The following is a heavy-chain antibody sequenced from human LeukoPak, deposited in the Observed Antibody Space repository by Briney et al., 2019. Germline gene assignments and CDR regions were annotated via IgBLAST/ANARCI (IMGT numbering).Heavy chain of an antibody. Sequence: SETLSLTCTVSGGSIRSYYWRWIRQPAGKGLEWIGRIYTSGSTNYNPSLKSRVTMSVDTSKNQFSLKLSSVTAADTAVYYCARGHYYDSSGYYTYDAFDIWGQGIMVTVSS. D-gene: IGHD3-22*01. CDR2: IYTSGST. J-gene: IGHJ3*02. V-gene: IGHV4-4*07. CDR3: ARGHYYDSSGYYTYDAFDI. CDR1: GGSIRSYY.